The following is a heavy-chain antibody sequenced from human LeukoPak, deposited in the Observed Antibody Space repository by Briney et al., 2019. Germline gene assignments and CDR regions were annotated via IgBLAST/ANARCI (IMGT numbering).Heavy chain of an antibody. CDR3: ARDFTRGVIRFFDY. CDR1: GGSISSYY. CDR2: VSYSGST. Sequence: SETLSLTCTVSGGSISSYYWSWIRQPPGKELEWIGYVSYSGSTNYNPSLKSRVTISVDTSKNQFSLKLSSVTAADTAVYYCARDFTRGVIRFFDYWGQGTLVTVSS. D-gene: IGHD3-10*01. J-gene: IGHJ4*02. V-gene: IGHV4-59*01.